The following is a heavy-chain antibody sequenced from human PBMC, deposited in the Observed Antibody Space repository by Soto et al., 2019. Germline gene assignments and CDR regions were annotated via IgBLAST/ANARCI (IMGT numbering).Heavy chain of an antibody. Sequence: KTSETLSLTCAVYGGSFSGYYWSWIRQPPGKGLVWIGEINHSGSTNYNPSLKSRVTISVDTSKNQFSLKLSSVTAADTAVYYCATVMFRITMVRGVINYYYYGMDVWGQGTTVTVSS. V-gene: IGHV4-34*01. CDR1: GGSFSGYY. D-gene: IGHD3-10*01. J-gene: IGHJ6*02. CDR2: INHSGST. CDR3: ATVMFRITMVRGVINYYYYGMDV.